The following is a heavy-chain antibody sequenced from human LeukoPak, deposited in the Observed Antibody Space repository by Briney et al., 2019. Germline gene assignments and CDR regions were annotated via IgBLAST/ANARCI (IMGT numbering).Heavy chain of an antibody. V-gene: IGHV4-59*01. J-gene: IGHJ6*03. CDR2: IYYNGHT. D-gene: IGHD2-21*01. CDR1: ARSISSSH. CDR3: ATILPVNYYMDV. Sequence: TSETLSLTCTVWARSISSSHWRWTRQPPGKGLESIGYIYYNGHTNYNPSLKSRVTISVDTSKNQFTLKLSSVTAADTAVYYCATILPVNYYMDVWGKGTTVTVSS.